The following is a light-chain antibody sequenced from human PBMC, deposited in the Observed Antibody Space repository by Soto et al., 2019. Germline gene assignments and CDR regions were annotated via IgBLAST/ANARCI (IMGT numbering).Light chain of an antibody. CDR3: AVWDDSLRGWV. Sequence: QSVLTQPPSASGTPGQRVTISCSGRFSNIGSNYVYWYQQLPGTAPKLLIFTNDQRTSGVPGRFSGSKSGTSASLAISGLRSEDDADYCCAVWDDSLRGWVFGGGTKVTVL. CDR2: TND. V-gene: IGLV1-47*02. J-gene: IGLJ3*02. CDR1: FSNIGSNY.